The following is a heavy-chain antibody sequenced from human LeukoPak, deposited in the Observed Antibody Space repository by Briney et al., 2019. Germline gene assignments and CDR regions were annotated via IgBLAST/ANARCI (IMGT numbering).Heavy chain of an antibody. J-gene: IGHJ4*02. V-gene: IGHV3-33*01. CDR3: ARGGKYSSSRLDY. Sequence: PGRSLRLSCAASGFTFSSYGMHWVRQAPGKGLEWVAVIWYDGSNKYYADSMKGRFTISRDNSKNTLYLQMNSLRAEDTAVYYCARGGKYSSSRLDYWGQGTLVTVSS. D-gene: IGHD6-6*01. CDR2: IWYDGSNK. CDR1: GFTFSSYG.